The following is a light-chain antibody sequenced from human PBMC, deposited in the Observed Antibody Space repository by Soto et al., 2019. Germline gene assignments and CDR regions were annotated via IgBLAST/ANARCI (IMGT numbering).Light chain of an antibody. CDR1: QSVSSY. CDR3: QQRRYWPVT. Sequence: EIVLTQSPAILSMSPGERATLSCRASQSVSSYFAWYQQKPGQAPRLLIYDAYNRATGVPARFSGSGSGTDFTLTISSLGPEDYAVYYCQQRRYWPVTFGQGTKVEIK. J-gene: IGKJ1*01. CDR2: DAY. V-gene: IGKV3-11*01.